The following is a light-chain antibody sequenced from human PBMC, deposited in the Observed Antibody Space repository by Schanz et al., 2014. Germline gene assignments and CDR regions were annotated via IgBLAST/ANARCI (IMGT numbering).Light chain of an antibody. CDR1: SSNIGAGYD. Sequence: QSVLTQPPSVSGAPGQRVIISCTGSSSNIGAGYDVHWYQQLPGTAPKLLIYNNIYRPSGVADRFSGSKSGTSASLAITGLQAEDEADYYCCSYAGSSTYVFGTGTKLTVL. V-gene: IGLV1-40*01. CDR2: NNI. J-gene: IGLJ1*01. CDR3: CSYAGSSTYV.